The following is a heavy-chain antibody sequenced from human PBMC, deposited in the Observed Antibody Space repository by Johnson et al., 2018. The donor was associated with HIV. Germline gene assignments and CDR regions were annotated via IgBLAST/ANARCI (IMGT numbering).Heavy chain of an antibody. V-gene: IGHV3-30*14. J-gene: IGHJ3*01. D-gene: IGHD3-9*01. CDR3: ARDGRDLVTRGSFDV. CDR1: GFTFSTYA. CDR2: ISYDGSNK. Sequence: QVQLVESGGGVVQPERSLRLSCAASGFTFSTYAMHWVRQAPGKGLEWVAVISYDGSNKYYTDSVKGRFTISRDNSKNMVYLQMNSLRPEDTAVYYCARDGRDLVTRGSFDVWGQGTVVTVSS.